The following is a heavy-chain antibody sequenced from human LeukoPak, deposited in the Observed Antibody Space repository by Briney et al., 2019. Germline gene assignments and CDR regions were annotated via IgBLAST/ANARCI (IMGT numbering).Heavy chain of an antibody. Sequence: GGSLRLFCAASGFIFRRFSMTGLRPAPGRGLAWVAAMSRTSNHRYHADSVKCRFTISRDNDKNSLFLQMNSLRAEDTALYYCATRVTADSYEAFDIWGQGTMVTVSS. D-gene: IGHD6-13*01. CDR1: GFIFRRFS. CDR2: MSRTSNHR. CDR3: ATRVTADSYEAFDI. J-gene: IGHJ3*02. V-gene: IGHV3-21*06.